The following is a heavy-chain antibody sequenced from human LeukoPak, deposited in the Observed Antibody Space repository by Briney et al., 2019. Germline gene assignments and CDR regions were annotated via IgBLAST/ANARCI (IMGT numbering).Heavy chain of an antibody. J-gene: IGHJ4*02. D-gene: IGHD2-2*01. CDR3: AREGVGDIVVVPAARAYFDY. V-gene: IGHV3-33*01. CDR1: GFTFSSYG. Sequence: PGGSLRLSCAASGFTFSSYGMRWVRQAPGKGLEWVAVIWYDGSNKYYADSVKGRFTISRDNSKNTLYLQMNSLRAEDTAVYYCAREGVGDIVVVPAARAYFDYWGQGTLVTVSS. CDR2: IWYDGSNK.